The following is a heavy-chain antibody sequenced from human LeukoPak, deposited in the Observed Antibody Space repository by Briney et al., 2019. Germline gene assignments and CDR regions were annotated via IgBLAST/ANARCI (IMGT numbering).Heavy chain of an antibody. D-gene: IGHD3-16*01. Sequence: PSETLSLTCTVSVGSLSSYYWSWIRQPAGEGLEWIGRIYTSGSTNYNPSLKSRVTMSVDTSKNQFSLKLSSVTAADTAVYYCARGSRRFTLGGWGQGTLVTVSS. CDR3: ARGSRRFTLGG. V-gene: IGHV4-4*07. J-gene: IGHJ4*02. CDR2: IYTSGST. CDR1: VGSLSSYY.